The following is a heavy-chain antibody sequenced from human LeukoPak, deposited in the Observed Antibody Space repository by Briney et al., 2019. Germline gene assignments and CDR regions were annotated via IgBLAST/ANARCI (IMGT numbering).Heavy chain of an antibody. D-gene: IGHD5-18*01. CDR2: IYSGGST. Sequence: GGSLRLSCAASGFTVSSNYMSWVRQAPGKGLEWVSVIYSGGSTYYADSVKGRFTISRHNSKNTLCLQMNSLRAEDTAVYYCARVHHNLWLSIDYWGQGTLVTVSS. V-gene: IGHV3-53*04. CDR1: GFTVSSNY. CDR3: ARVHHNLWLSIDY. J-gene: IGHJ4*02.